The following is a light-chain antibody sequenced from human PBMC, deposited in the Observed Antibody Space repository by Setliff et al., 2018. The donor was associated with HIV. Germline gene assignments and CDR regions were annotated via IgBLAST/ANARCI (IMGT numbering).Light chain of an antibody. CDR2: DVA. J-gene: IGLJ1*01. CDR3: CSYAGRSTYV. CDR1: SRDIGYYDY. Sequence: QSALTQPASVSGSPGQSITISCTGTSRDIGYYDYVSWYQQHPGQAPKFLLYDVAKRPSGVSHRFSGSKSGDTAALTISGLQAEDEAYYYCCSYAGRSTYVFGSGTKVNVL. V-gene: IGLV2-23*02.